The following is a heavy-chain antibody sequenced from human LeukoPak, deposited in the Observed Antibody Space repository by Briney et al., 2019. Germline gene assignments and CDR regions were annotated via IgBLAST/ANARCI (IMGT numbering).Heavy chain of an antibody. CDR3: ARDLFVVVVAATSYYYGMDV. CDR2: ITSSSSYI. D-gene: IGHD2-15*01. CDR1: GFTFSSYS. Sequence: GGSLRLSCAASGFTFSSYSMNWVRQAPGKGLEWVSSITSSSSYIYYAYSVKSRFTISRDNAKNSLYLQMNSLRAEDTAVYYCARDLFVVVVAATSYYYGMDVWGKGTTVTVSS. V-gene: IGHV3-21*01. J-gene: IGHJ6*04.